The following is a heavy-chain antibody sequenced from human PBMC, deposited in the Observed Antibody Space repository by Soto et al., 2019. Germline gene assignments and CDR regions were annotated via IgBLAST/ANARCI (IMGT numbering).Heavy chain of an antibody. J-gene: IGHJ5*02. CDR3: GKEHEYSSSWLPSHAWFDP. D-gene: IGHD6-13*01. CDR2: ISGSGGST. CDR1: GFTFSSYA. Sequence: EVQLLESGGGLVQPGGSLRLSCAASGFTFSSYAMSWVRQAPGTGLGWVSAISGSGGSTYYADSVKGRLSISRANSKNTLYLQMNSLRAEDTAVYYCGKEHEYSSSWLPSHAWFDPWGPGTRVTVPS. V-gene: IGHV3-23*01.